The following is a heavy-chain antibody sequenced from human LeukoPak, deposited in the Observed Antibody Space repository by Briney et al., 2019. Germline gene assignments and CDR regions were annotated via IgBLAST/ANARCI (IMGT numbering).Heavy chain of an antibody. CDR1: EFTFSSYA. J-gene: IGHJ4*02. Sequence: GGSLRLSCAASEFTFSSYAMHWVRQAPGKGLEWVAVISSDGSNKYYADSVKGRFTISRDNSKNTLYLQMNSLRAEDTALFYCARARKYCSGGTCYRYYFDYWGQGTLVTVSS. D-gene: IGHD2-15*01. V-gene: IGHV3-30*04. CDR3: ARARKYCSGGTCYRYYFDY. CDR2: ISSDGSNK.